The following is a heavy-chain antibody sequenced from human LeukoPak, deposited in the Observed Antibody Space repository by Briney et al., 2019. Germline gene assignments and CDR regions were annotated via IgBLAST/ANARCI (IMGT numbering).Heavy chain of an antibody. CDR1: GFTFSSYE. Sequence: PGGSLRLSCAASGFTFSSYEMKWVRQAPGKGLQGVSYISSSGSTIYYEASVKGRFTISRDNAKNSLYLQMNSMRVEDTAVYYCARAIGDFGSYGVDVWGQGTTITVFS. CDR3: ARAIGDFGSYGVDV. CDR2: ISSSGSTI. D-gene: IGHD4-17*01. J-gene: IGHJ6*02. V-gene: IGHV3-48*03.